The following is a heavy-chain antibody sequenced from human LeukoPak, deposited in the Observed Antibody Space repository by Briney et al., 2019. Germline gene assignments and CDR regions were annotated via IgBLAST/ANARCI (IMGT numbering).Heavy chain of an antibody. CDR3: AKDRSGTAPYYFDY. V-gene: IGHV3-23*01. J-gene: IGHJ4*02. CDR2: ISGSGGST. CDR1: EFTVSNNY. D-gene: IGHD5-18*01. Sequence: GGSLRLSCAASEFTVSNNYMSWVRQAPGKGLEWVSAISGSGGSTYYADSVKGRFTISRDNSKNTLYLQMNSLRAEDTAVYYCAKDRSGTAPYYFDYWGQGTLVTVSS.